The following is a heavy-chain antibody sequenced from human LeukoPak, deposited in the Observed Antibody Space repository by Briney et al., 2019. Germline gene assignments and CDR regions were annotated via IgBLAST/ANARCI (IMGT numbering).Heavy chain of an antibody. J-gene: IGHJ6*02. V-gene: IGHV1-2*02. CDR1: GYTFTAYY. CDR3: ARGYCSSTSCYFLHYYYYGMDV. D-gene: IGHD2-2*01. CDR2: INPNSGGT. Sequence: ASVKVSCKASGYTFTAYYMSSVRQATGQGLEWMGWINPNSGGTNYAQKFQGSVTMTRETSISPAYMELSRLRSDDTAVYYCARGYCSSTSCYFLHYYYYGMDVWGQGTTVTVSS.